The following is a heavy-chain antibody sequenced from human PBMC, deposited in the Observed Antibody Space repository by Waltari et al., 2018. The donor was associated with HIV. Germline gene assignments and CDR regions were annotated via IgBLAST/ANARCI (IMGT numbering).Heavy chain of an antibody. Sequence: EVQLVESGGGLVKPGGSLRLSCAASGFTFSSYSMNWVGQAPGKGLEWVSSISSSSSYIYYADAVKGRFTISRDNAKNSLYLQMNSLRAEDTAVYYCARLSAAWGCDYWGQGTLVTVSS. J-gene: IGHJ4*02. CDR2: ISSSSSYI. CDR1: GFTFSSYS. D-gene: IGHD3-16*01. CDR3: ARLSAAWGCDY. V-gene: IGHV3-21*01.